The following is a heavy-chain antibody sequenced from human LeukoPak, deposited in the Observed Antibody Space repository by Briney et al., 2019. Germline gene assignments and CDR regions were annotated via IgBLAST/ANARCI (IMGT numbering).Heavy chain of an antibody. CDR1: GASISTYY. V-gene: IGHV4-4*07. CDR2: IHTSGTT. CDR3: ARGYGDYVGIENYFDY. Sequence: SETLSLTCTISGASISTYYWTWIRQPAGKGLEWIGRIHTSGTTNYNPSLKNRVTMSVDTSKNQFSLKLSSVTAADTAVYYCARGYGDYVGIENYFDYWGQGTLVTVSS. J-gene: IGHJ4*02. D-gene: IGHD4-17*01.